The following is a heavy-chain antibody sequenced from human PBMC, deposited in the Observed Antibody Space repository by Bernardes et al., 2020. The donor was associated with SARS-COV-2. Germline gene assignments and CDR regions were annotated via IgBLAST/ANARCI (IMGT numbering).Heavy chain of an antibody. CDR2: IKQDGSEK. CDR1: GFTVSSYW. D-gene: IGHD6-13*01. CDR3: ASGIAAGL. Sequence: GGSLRLSGAASGFTVSSYWMSWVRQAPGKGLEWVANIKQDGSEKYYVDSVKGRFTISRDNAKNSLYLQMNSLRAEDTAVYYCASGIAAGLWGQGTLVTVSS. J-gene: IGHJ4*02. V-gene: IGHV3-7*02.